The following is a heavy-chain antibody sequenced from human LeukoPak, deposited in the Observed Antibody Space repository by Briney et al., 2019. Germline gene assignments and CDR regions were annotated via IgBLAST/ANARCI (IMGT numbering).Heavy chain of an antibody. D-gene: IGHD1-1*01. J-gene: IGHJ4*02. Sequence: PGGSLRLSCAASGFTVSSNYMSCVRHAPGKGLEWVSVIYSGGSTYYADPVKGRFTISRDNSKNTLYLQMNSLGAEKTAMYFCAKLVGTGTTPPDYWGEGTLVTVSS. CDR2: IYSGGST. CDR3: AKLVGTGTTPPDY. CDR1: GFTVSSNY. V-gene: IGHV3-53*01.